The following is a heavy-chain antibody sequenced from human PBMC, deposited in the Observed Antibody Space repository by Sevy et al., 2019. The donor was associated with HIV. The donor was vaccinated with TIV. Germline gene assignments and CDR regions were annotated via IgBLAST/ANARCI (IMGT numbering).Heavy chain of an antibody. V-gene: IGHV1-69*13. Sequence: ASVKVSCKASGGTFSSYAISWVRQAPGQGLEWMGGIIPIFGTANYAQKFQGRVTITADESTSTAYMELSSLRSEDTAVYYCAREMATVKDAFDIWGQGTMVTVSS. D-gene: IGHD5-12*01. CDR1: GGTFSSYA. CDR2: IIPIFGTA. J-gene: IGHJ3*02. CDR3: AREMATVKDAFDI.